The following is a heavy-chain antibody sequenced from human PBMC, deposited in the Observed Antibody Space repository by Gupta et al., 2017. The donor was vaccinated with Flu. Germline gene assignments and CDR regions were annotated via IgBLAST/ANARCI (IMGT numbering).Heavy chain of an antibody. D-gene: IGHD3-10*01. CDR2: INHSGST. CDR1: GGSFSGYY. J-gene: IGHJ6*02. V-gene: IGHV4-34*01. CDR3: ARRDGGGDNV. Sequence: QVQLQQWGAGLLKPSETLSLTCAVYGGSFSGYYWSWIRQPPGKGLEWIGEINHSGSTNYNLSLKSRVTISVDTSKNQFSLKLSSVTAADTAVYYCARRDGGGDNVWGQGTTVTVSS.